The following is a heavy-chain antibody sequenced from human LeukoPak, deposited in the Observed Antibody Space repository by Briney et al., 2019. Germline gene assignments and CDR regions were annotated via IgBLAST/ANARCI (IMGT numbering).Heavy chain of an antibody. Sequence: PGDSLRLSCAASGFTFSSYAMSWVRQASGEGLEWVSALSQCGHFTYYAHSVRGRFTISRDNSKSTMYLQMNSLIAEDTAIYYCAKEAGGVLWFGELSTDETFDIWGQGTMVAV. J-gene: IGHJ3*02. CDR1: GFTFSSYA. D-gene: IGHD3-10*01. V-gene: IGHV3-23*01. CDR3: AKEAGGVLWFGELSTDETFDI. CDR2: LSQCGHFT.